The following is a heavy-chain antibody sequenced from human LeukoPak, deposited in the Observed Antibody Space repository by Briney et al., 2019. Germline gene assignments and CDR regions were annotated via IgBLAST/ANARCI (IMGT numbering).Heavy chain of an antibody. Sequence: GGSLRLSCAVSGFPFSTFWMSWVRQAPGKGLEWVANINQDGSEKYYVDSVKGRFTISRDNAKNSLYLQMNSLRAEDTAVYYCARDWGGRSAVAGTFDYWGQGTLVTVSS. D-gene: IGHD6-19*01. CDR2: INQDGSEK. V-gene: IGHV3-7*01. CDR3: ARDWGGRSAVAGTFDY. J-gene: IGHJ4*02. CDR1: GFPFSTFW.